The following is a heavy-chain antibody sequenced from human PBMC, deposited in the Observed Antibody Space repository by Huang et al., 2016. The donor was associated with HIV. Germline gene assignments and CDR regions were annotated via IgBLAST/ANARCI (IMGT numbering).Heavy chain of an antibody. Sequence: QVQLVESGGGVVQPGRSLRLSCAASGFSFANYARHGVRQAPGKRREWVTFKSNDGSSRYYADSVKGRFTIARDNFKNALYLQMNRLRGDDTAVYYCTREYTVAGAFDLWGQGTMVTVSS. J-gene: IGHJ3*01. CDR1: GFSFANYA. CDR2: KSNDGSSR. D-gene: IGHD5-12*01. V-gene: IGHV3-30-3*01. CDR3: TREYTVAGAFDL.